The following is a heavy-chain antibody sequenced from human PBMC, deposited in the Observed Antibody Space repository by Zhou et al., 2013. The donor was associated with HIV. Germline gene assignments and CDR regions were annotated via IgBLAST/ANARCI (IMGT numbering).Heavy chain of an antibody. CDR2: IIPIFGTS. CDR3: AREKLPDVMPGNYGMDV. J-gene: IGHJ6*02. D-gene: IGHD2-2*01. V-gene: IGHV1-69*05. CDR1: GGTFRSHG. Sequence: QVQLVQSGAEVKKPGSSVKVSCKASGGTFRSHGISWVRQAPGQGLEWMGGIIPIFGTSDYARKFQGRVTITTDESTSTAYMELRSLKSEDTAIYYCAREKLPDVMPGNYGMDVWGQGTTVTVSS.